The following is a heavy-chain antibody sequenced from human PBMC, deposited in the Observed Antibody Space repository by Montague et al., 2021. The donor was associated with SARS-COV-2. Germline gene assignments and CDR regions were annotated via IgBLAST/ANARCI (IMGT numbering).Heavy chain of an antibody. CDR3: ARGLGANLDY. J-gene: IGHJ4*02. D-gene: IGHD1-26*01. CDR2: SS. V-gene: IGHV4-59*09. Sequence: SSNYNPSLESRVTISLDTSGNQFSLRLTSVTAADTAVYFCARGLGANLDYWGQGILVTV.